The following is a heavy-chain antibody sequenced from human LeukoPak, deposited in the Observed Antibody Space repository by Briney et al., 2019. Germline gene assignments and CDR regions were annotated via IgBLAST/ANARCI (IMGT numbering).Heavy chain of an antibody. CDR1: GFTFSSYS. Sequence: GGSLRLSCAASGFTFSSYSMNWVRQAPGKGLEWVSFISSSSSTIYYADSVKGRFTISRDNAKNSLYLQMNSLRAEDTAVYYCARARYCSSTSCYGSPFDYWGQGTLVTVSS. D-gene: IGHD2-2*01. CDR3: ARARYCSSTSCYGSPFDY. V-gene: IGHV3-48*01. J-gene: IGHJ4*02. CDR2: ISSSSSTI.